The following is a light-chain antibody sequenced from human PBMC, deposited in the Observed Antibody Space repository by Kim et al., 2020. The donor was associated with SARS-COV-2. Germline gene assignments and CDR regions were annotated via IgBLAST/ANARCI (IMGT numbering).Light chain of an antibody. V-gene: IGLV2-14*03. J-gene: IGLJ1*01. CDR2: DVR. CDR1: SCCICGYNL. CDR3: SSFITSTLYV. Sequence: GLFLTSSCTVTSCCICGYNLVSCDHERQGRPHNLMSYDVRHRPSGVSNRFSGSKSGSTASLTISVLQAEDEADYYCSSFITSTLYVFGDGTKVTVL.